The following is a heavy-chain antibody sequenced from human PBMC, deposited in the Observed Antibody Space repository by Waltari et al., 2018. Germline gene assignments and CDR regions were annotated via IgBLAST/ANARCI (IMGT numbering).Heavy chain of an antibody. CDR2: ISYDGSNK. J-gene: IGHJ4*02. CDR3: ARDQRAQWLVRGYFDY. Sequence: QVQLVESGGGVVQPGRSLRLSCAASGFTFSSYAMHWVRQAPGKGLEWVAVISYDGSNKYYADSVKGRFTISRDNSKNTLYLQMNSLRAEDTAVYYCARDQRAQWLVRGYFDYWGQGTLVTVSS. V-gene: IGHV3-30-3*01. D-gene: IGHD6-19*01. CDR1: GFTFSSYA.